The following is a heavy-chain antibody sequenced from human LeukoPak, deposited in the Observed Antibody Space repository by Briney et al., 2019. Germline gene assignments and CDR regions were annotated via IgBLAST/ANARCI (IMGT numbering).Heavy chain of an antibody. V-gene: IGHV3-21*01. CDR1: GFTFSTHS. Sequence: GGSLRLSCAASGFTFSTHSMYWVRQAPGKGLEWVSSISASSNFIHYAESVRGRFTISRDNAKNSLYLQMNSLGAQDTAVYYCARALGPEIPAATRYFQHWGQGTLVTVSS. CDR3: ARALGPEIPAATRYFQH. CDR2: ISASSNFI. D-gene: IGHD2-2*01. J-gene: IGHJ1*01.